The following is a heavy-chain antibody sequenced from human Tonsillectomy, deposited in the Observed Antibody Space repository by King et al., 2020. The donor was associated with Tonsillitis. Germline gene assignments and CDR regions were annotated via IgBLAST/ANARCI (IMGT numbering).Heavy chain of an antibody. D-gene: IGHD1-14*01. Sequence: VQLVESGGGVVQPGRSLRLSCAASGFTFSSYAMHWVRQAPGKGLEWVAVISYDGSNKYYADSVKGRFTISRENSKNKLYLQMNSLRAEDTAVYDCAREKPIFQNYYYYYGMDVWGQGTTVTVSS. CDR2: ISYDGSNK. V-gene: IGHV3-30-3*01. CDR3: AREKPIFQNYYYYYGMDV. CDR1: GFTFSSYA. J-gene: IGHJ6*02.